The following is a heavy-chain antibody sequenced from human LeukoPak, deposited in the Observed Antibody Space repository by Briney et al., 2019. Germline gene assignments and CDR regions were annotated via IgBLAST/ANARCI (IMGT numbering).Heavy chain of an antibody. CDR3: ARDPGGPHTVKWDAFDI. J-gene: IGHJ3*02. CDR1: GFTFSSYE. Sequence: GGSLRLSCAAPGFTFSSYEMNWVRQAPGKGLEWVSYISSSGSTIYYADSVKGRFTISRDNSKNTLYLQMNSLRAEDTAVYYCARDPGGPHTVKWDAFDIWGQGTMVTVSS. V-gene: IGHV3-48*03. CDR2: ISSSGSTI. D-gene: IGHD2-2*02.